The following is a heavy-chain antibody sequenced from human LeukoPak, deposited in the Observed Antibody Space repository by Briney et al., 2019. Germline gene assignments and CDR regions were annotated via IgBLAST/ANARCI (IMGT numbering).Heavy chain of an antibody. J-gene: IGHJ4*02. Sequence: GGSLRLSCAVSGFAFGSEAMSWVRQSPARGLEWVASISPGGGTTYYADYVKGRFTISRDNSKNTLYLQMNSLRAEDTAVYYCAKTGSSSWGYFDYWGQGTLVTVSS. V-gene: IGHV3-23*01. D-gene: IGHD6-13*01. CDR1: GFAFGSEA. CDR3: AKTGSSSWGYFDY. CDR2: ISPGGGTT.